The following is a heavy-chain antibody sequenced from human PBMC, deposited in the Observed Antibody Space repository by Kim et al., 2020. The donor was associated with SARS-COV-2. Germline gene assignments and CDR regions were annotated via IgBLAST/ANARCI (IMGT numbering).Heavy chain of an antibody. V-gene: IGHV5-10-1*01. D-gene: IGHD5-12*01. CDR3: ARRPKWLRNSMYFDL. Sequence: GESLKISCKGSGYSFTSYWISWVRQMPGKGLEWMGRIDPSDSYTNYSPSFQGHVTISADKSISTAYLQWSSLKASDTAMYYCARRPKWLRNSMYFDLWGRGTLVTVSS. J-gene: IGHJ2*01. CDR1: GYSFTSYW. CDR2: IDPSDSYT.